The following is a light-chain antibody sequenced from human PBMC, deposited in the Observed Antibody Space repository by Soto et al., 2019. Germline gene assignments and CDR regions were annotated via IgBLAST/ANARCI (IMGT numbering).Light chain of an antibody. V-gene: IGLV2-14*01. Sequence: QSALTQPASVSGSPGQSITISCAGTIRDVGAYNLVSWYQQYPGRAPQLMIYEVSNRPSGISFRFSGFKSGNTASLTISGLQAEDEADYYCSSFTSKSTLIFGGGTKVTVL. CDR1: IRDVGAYNL. CDR3: SSFTSKSTLI. CDR2: EVS. J-gene: IGLJ2*01.